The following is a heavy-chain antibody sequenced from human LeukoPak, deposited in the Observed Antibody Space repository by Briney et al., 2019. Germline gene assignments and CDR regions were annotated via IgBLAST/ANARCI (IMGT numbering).Heavy chain of an antibody. CDR3: TTRTHRYCSSTSCQAFDY. CDR1: GFTFSRYW. CDR2: IKSKTDGGTT. Sequence: GGSLRLSCAASGFTFSRYWMHWVRQAPGKGLEWVGRIKSKTDGGTTDYAAPVKGRFTISRDDSKNTLYLQMNSLKTEDTAVYYCTTRTHRYCSSTSCQAFDYWGQGTLVTVSS. J-gene: IGHJ4*02. D-gene: IGHD2-2*01. V-gene: IGHV3-15*01.